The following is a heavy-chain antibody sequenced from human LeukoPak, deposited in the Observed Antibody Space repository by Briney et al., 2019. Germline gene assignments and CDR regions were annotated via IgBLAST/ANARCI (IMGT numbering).Heavy chain of an antibody. D-gene: IGHD1-26*01. J-gene: IGHJ6*03. CDR2: ITTSSTYI. CDR3: ARDPYSGSYGPYYYYYMDV. Sequence: GGSLRLSCAASGFTFSSYNMNWVRQAPGKGPEWVSSITTSSTYIYHADSVKGRFTISRDNAKNSLYLQMDSLRVEGTAVYYCARDPYSGSYGPYYYYYMDVWGKGTAVTISS. V-gene: IGHV3-21*06. CDR1: GFTFSSYN.